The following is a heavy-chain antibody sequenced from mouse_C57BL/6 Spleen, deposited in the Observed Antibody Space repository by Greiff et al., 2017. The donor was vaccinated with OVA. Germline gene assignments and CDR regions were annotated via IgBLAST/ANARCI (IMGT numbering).Heavy chain of an antibody. D-gene: IGHD1-1*01. CDR1: GFTFSDYG. CDR3: ARSYYYGSSYGAMDY. J-gene: IGHJ4*01. V-gene: IGHV5-17*01. CDR2: ISSGSSTI. Sequence: EVKLMESGGGLVKPGGSLKFSCAASGFTFSDYGMHWVRQAPEKGLEWVAYISSGSSTIYYADTVKGRFTISRDNAKNTLFLQITSLRSEDTAMYYCARSYYYGSSYGAMDYWGQGTSVTVSS.